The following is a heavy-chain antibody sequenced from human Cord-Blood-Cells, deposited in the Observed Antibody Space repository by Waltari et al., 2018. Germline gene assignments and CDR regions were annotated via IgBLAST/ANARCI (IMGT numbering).Heavy chain of an antibody. CDR3: ARDKSAGVGAFDI. CDR1: GYTFTGYY. Sequence: QVQLVQSGAEVKKPGASVKVSCKAAGYTFTGYYMHWVRQAPGQGLEWMGWINPNSGGTNYAQKFQGWVTMTRDTSISTAYMELSRLRSDDTAVYYCARDKSAGVGAFDIWGQGTMVTVSS. D-gene: IGHD7-27*01. V-gene: IGHV1-2*04. J-gene: IGHJ3*02. CDR2: INPNSGGT.